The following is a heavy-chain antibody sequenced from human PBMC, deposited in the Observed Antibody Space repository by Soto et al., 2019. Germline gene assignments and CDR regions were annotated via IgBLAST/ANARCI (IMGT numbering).Heavy chain of an antibody. CDR2: IYHSGST. Sequence: PSETLSLTCIVSGGSISSGAHYWSWIRQHPGKGLEWIGYIYHSGSTYYNPSLKSRLSISVDTSKNQFSLRLSSVTAADTAVYYCATGRSGLNAQSFDFCGEGTLVTV. CDR3: ATGRSGLNAQSFDF. V-gene: IGHV4-31*03. D-gene: IGHD1-26*01. J-gene: IGHJ4*02. CDR1: GGSISSGAHY.